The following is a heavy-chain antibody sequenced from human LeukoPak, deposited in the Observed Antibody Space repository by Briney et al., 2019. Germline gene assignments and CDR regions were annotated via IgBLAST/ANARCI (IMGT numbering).Heavy chain of an antibody. D-gene: IGHD7-27*01. CDR1: GYTLTELS. CDR2: FDPEDGET. CDR3: ATEFNWGLYEGQYFDY. J-gene: IGHJ4*02. V-gene: IGHV1-24*01. Sequence: ASVKVSSKVSGYTLTELSMHWVRQAPGKGLEWMGGFDPEDGETIYAQKFQGRVTMTEDTSTDTAYMELSSLRSEDTAVYYCATEFNWGLYEGQYFDYWGQGTLVTVSS.